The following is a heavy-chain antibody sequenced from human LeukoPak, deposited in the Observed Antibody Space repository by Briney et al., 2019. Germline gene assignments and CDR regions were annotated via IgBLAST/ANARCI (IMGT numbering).Heavy chain of an antibody. CDR2: INWNSGST. J-gene: IGHJ6*03. Sequence: PGGSLRLSCAASGFTFDDYGMSWVRQAPGKGLEWVSGINWNSGSTGYADSVKGRFTISRDNAKNSLYLQMNSLRAEDTALYYCARAGQLAYYYYYMDVWGKGTTVTVSS. CDR1: GFTFDDYG. CDR3: ARAGQLAYYYYYMDV. D-gene: IGHD6-6*01. V-gene: IGHV3-20*04.